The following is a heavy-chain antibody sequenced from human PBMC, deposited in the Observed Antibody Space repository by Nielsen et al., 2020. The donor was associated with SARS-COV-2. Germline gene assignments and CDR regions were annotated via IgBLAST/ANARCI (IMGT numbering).Heavy chain of an antibody. CDR2: INHSGNT. CDR3: VRIDMATISVDY. V-gene: IGHV4-34*10. CDR1: GGSFSGYY. J-gene: IGHJ4*02. D-gene: IGHD5-24*01. Sequence: SETLSLTCGVYGGSFSGYYWNWIRQSPGMGLQWIGEINHSGNTDYTPSLKSRVTLSVDRSKNQFSLKVNSVTAADTAVYYCVRIDMATISVDYWGRGTLVTVSS.